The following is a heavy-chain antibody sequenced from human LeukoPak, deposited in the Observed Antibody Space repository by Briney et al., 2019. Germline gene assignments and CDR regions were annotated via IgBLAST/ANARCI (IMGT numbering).Heavy chain of an antibody. CDR2: ISAYNGNT. D-gene: IGHD2-15*01. V-gene: IGHV1-18*01. CDR1: VYSFSSYG. J-gene: IGHJ4*02. Sequence: ASVKVSCKASVYSFSSYGISWVRQAPGQGLEWMGWISAYNGNTNYAQKLKGRVSMTIDTSTRTAYMELRSLRSDDTAVYFCARASDIVLVVAATPYFDYWGQGTLVTVSS. CDR3: ARASDIVLVVAATPYFDY.